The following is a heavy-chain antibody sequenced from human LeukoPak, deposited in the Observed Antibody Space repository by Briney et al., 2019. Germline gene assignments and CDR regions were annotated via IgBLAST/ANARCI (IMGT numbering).Heavy chain of an antibody. CDR1: GYTFTGYY. CDR3: ARVIAVAGTKYYGMDV. CDR2: VHPNSGGT. V-gene: IGHV1-2*02. J-gene: IGHJ6*02. Sequence: ASVKVSFKASGYTFTGYYFHWGWTPPGPGIGLKGSVHPNSGGTNYAQKFQGRVTMTRDTSISTAYMELSRLRSDDTAVYYCARVIAVAGTKYYGMDVWGQGTTVTVSS. D-gene: IGHD6-19*01.